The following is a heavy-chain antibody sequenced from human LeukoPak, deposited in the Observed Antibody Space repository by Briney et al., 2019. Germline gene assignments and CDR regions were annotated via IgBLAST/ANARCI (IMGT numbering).Heavy chain of an antibody. J-gene: IGHJ4*02. CDR3: AKDIRSIAVAEIDY. CDR2: ISYDGSNK. Sequence: GGSLRLSCAASGFTFSSYAMHWVRQAPGKGLEWVAVISYDGSNKYYADSVKGRFTISRDNSKNTLYLQMNSLRAEDTALYYCAKDIRSIAVAEIDYWGQGTLVTVSS. D-gene: IGHD6-19*01. V-gene: IGHV3-30-3*01. CDR1: GFTFSSYA.